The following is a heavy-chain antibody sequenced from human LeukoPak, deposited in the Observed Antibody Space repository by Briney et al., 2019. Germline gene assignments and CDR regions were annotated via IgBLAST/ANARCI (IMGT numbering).Heavy chain of an antibody. CDR1: GGSISTYY. CDR2: IYYSGST. Sequence: SETLTLTCTVSGGSISTYYWSWIRQPPGKGLEWIGYIYYSGSTNYNPSLKSRVTISVDTSKNYFSLKLSSVTAADTAVYYCARGDGYGDYGYWGQGTLVTVSS. J-gene: IGHJ4*02. CDR3: ARGDGYGDYGY. D-gene: IGHD4-17*01. V-gene: IGHV4-59*08.